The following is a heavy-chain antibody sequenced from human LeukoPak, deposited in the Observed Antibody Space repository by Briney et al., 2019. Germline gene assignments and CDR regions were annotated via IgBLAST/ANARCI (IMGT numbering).Heavy chain of an antibody. J-gene: IGHJ4*02. CDR1: GFTFSSSS. D-gene: IGHD6-13*01. CDR2: ISSSSSYI. V-gene: IGHV3-21*01. Sequence: GGSLRLSCAASGFTFSSSSMNWVRQAPGKGLEWVSSISSSSSYIYYADSVKGRFTISRDNAKNSLYLQMNSLRAEDTAVYYCARAGIAAAGNLRTRGPNDYWGQGTLVTVSS. CDR3: ARAGIAAAGNLRTRGPNDY.